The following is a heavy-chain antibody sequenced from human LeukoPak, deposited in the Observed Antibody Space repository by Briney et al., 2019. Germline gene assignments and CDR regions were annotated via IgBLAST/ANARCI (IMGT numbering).Heavy chain of an antibody. CDR1: GDSISSSSYY. V-gene: IGHV4-39*02. J-gene: IGHJ6*03. CDR2: IYYSGST. D-gene: IGHD6-13*01. CDR3: ARDMEQQLVLGGYYYYYMDV. Sequence: SETLSLTCTVSGDSISSSSYYWGWIRQPPGKGLEWIGSIYYSGSTYYNPSLKSRVTISVDTSKNQFSLRLSSLTAADTAVYYCARDMEQQLVLGGYYYYYMDVWGKGTTVTVSS.